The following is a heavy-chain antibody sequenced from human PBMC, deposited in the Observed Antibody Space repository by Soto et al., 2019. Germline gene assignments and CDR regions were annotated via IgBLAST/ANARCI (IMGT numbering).Heavy chain of an antibody. CDR3: ARLGAYYQSLDP. D-gene: IGHD2-21*01. CDR2: FFIGGNT. Sequence: SETLSLTCTVSGGSITGGSISTTTYYWGWMRQPPGKGLEWIASFFIGGNTYYNPSLKSRVTTSVDTSKNQFSLKLNSVTAADTAVYYCARLGAYYQSLDPWGPGPLVTVSS. CDR1: GGSITGGSISTTTYY. J-gene: IGHJ5*02. V-gene: IGHV4-39*01.